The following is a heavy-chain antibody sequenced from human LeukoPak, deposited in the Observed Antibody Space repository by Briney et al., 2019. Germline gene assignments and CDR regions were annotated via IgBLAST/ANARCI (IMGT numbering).Heavy chain of an antibody. CDR2: ISSSGSTI. CDR1: GFTFSDYY. J-gene: IGHJ4*02. Sequence: GGSLRLSCAASGFTFSDYYMSWVRQAPGKGLEWVSYISSSGSTIYYADSVKGRFTISRDNAKNSLYLQMNSLRAADTAVYYCARVHYPYSSGYYYSYFDYWGQGTLVTVSS. CDR3: ARVHYPYSSGYYYSYFDY. V-gene: IGHV3-11*01. D-gene: IGHD3-22*01.